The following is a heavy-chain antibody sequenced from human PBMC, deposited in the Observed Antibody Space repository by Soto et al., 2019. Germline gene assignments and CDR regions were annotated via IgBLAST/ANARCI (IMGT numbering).Heavy chain of an antibody. J-gene: IGHJ3*02. CDR3: ARYAYGDDYDAFDI. CDR2: IYHSGST. Sequence: QVQLQESGPGLVKPSGTLSLTCAVSGGSISSSNWWSWVRQPPGKGLEWIGEIYHSGSTNYNPSRKGAGPLYVDNSKSQSPLKLRSVTAAAAAVYYWARYAYGDDYDAFDIWGQGTMVTVSS. CDR1: GGSISSSNW. V-gene: IGHV4-4*02. D-gene: IGHD4-17*01.